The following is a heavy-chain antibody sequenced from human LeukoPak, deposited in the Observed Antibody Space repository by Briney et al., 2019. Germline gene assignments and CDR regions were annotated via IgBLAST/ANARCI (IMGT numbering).Heavy chain of an antibody. J-gene: IGHJ4*02. V-gene: IGHV4-59*01. CDR3: AGRAARFFDY. Sequence: PSETLSLTCTVSGGSISSYYWSWIRQPPGKGLEWIGYIYYSGSTNYNASLRSRVAISVDTSKDQFSLKLTSVTAADTAVYYCAGRAARFFDYWGQGILLTVSS. CDR2: IYYSGST. CDR1: GGSISSYY. D-gene: IGHD6-25*01.